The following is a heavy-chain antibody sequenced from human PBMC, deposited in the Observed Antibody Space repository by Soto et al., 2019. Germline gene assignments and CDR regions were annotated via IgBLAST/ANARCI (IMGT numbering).Heavy chain of an antibody. J-gene: IGHJ4*02. CDR1: GGSISSSSYY. CDR2: IYYSGST. V-gene: IGHV4-39*01. CDR3: ARHHPVAGIDY. Sequence: SETLSLTCTVSGGSISSSSYYWGWIRQPPGKGLEWIGSIYYSGSTYYNPSLKSRVTISVDTSKNQFSLKLSSVTAADTAVYYCARHHPVAGIDYWGQGTLVTVSS. D-gene: IGHD6-19*01.